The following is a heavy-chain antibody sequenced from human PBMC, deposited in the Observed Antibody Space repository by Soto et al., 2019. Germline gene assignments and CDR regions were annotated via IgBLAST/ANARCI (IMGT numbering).Heavy chain of an antibody. V-gene: IGHV1-8*01. CDR2: MNPNSANT. Sequence: QAQLVQSGAEVKKPGASVKVSCKASGYTFTGYDINWVRQATGQGLEWMGLMNPNSANTGYAQNFQGRVTMTRDNSIATAYMELTSLRDDDSAVYYCAGEKVGSTRIDFWGQGTLVTVSS. J-gene: IGHJ4*02. D-gene: IGHD1-26*01. CDR3: AGEKVGSTRIDF. CDR1: GYTFTGYD.